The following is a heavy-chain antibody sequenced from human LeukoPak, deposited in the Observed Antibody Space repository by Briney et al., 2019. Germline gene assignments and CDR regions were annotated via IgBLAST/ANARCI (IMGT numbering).Heavy chain of an antibody. CDR3: ARVLVVSAAEFDY. CDR1: GFTFSSYS. J-gene: IGHJ4*02. D-gene: IGHD2-2*01. Sequence: GGSLRLSCAASGFTFSSYSMNWVRQAPGKGLEWVSSISSSSSYIYYADSVKGRFTISRDNAKNSLYLQMNSLRAEDTAVYYCARVLVVSAAEFDYWGQGTLVTVSS. CDR2: ISSSSSYI. V-gene: IGHV3-21*01.